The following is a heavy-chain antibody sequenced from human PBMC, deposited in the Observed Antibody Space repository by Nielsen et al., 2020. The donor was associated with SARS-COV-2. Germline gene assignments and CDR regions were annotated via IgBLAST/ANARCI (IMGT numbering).Heavy chain of an antibody. Sequence: GESLKISCAASGFTFSSYSMNWVRQAPGKGLEWVSSISSSSSYIYYADSVKGRFTISKDNAKNSLYLQMNSLRAEDTAVYYCARHYYDSSGYGACFDYWGQGTLVTVSS. V-gene: IGHV3-21*04. CDR2: ISSSSSYI. CDR3: ARHYYDSSGYGACFDY. D-gene: IGHD3-22*01. CDR1: GFTFSSYS. J-gene: IGHJ4*02.